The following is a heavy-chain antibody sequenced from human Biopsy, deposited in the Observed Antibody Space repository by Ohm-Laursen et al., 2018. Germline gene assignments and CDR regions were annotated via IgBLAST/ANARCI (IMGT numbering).Heavy chain of an antibody. CDR2: IHYSGNT. J-gene: IGHJ4*02. CDR3: ATGPKRLTGTSYFES. Sequence: SETLSLTCAVSGVSINTGGYYWTWIRQHPGTGLEWIGYIHYSGNTLYNPSLKSRLTISVDTSRNQFSLKLTSVTAADTAVYYCATGPKRLTGTSYFESWGRGILVTVSS. V-gene: IGHV4-31*11. CDR1: GVSINTGGYY. D-gene: IGHD1-7*01.